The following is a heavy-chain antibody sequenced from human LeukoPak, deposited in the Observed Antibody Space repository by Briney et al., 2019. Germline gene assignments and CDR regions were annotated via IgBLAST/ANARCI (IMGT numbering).Heavy chain of an antibody. CDR2: IYPPDSDT. V-gene: IGHV5-51*01. J-gene: IGHJ3*01. CDR1: GYSFTSYW. Sequence: GESLKISCKASGYSFTSYWIGWVRQMPGKGLEWMGIIYPPDSDTRYSPSFKGQVTISADKSVSTAYLQWSSLKASDTAMYYCARQGGTYPDAFDFWGQGTMVTVSS. CDR3: ARQGGTYPDAFDF.